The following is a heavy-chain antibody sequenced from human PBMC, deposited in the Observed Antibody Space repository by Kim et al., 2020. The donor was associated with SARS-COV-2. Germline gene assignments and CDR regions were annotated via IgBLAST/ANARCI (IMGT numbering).Heavy chain of an antibody. D-gene: IGHD6-19*01. CDR1: GGTFSSYA. V-gene: IGHV1-69*04. J-gene: IGHJ4*02. CDR2: IIPILGIA. CDR3: ARASSGWETGFDY. Sequence: SVKVSCKASGGTFSSYAISWVRQAPGQGLEWMGRIIPILGIANYAQKFQGRVTITADKSTSTAYMELSSLRSEDTAVYYCARASSGWETGFDYWGQGTLVTVSS.